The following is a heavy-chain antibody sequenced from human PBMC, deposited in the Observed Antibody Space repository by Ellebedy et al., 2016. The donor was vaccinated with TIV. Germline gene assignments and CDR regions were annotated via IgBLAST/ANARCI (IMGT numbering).Heavy chain of an antibody. Sequence: AASVKVSCQASGYTFTSYYMHWVRQAPGQGLEWMGIINPSGGSTSSAQKFQGRVTMTRDTSTTTVYMELRSLRSEDTAVYYCARDLSVGTRNYYFGMDVWGQGTTVTVSS. J-gene: IGHJ6*02. CDR1: GYTFTSYY. V-gene: IGHV1-46*01. D-gene: IGHD2-2*01. CDR2: INPSGGST. CDR3: ARDLSVGTRNYYFGMDV.